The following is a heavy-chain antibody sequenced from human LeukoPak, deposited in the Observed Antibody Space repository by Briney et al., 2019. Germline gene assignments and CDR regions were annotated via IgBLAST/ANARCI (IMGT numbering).Heavy chain of an antibody. CDR2: VSGHNGAT. Sequence: ASVKVSCKTSGYTFTNYQMHWVRQAPGQGLKWMGRVSGHNGATEYAEKFQGRVTMTTDTSTTTASMELRSLRYDDTAVCYCARGLGYCDTTTCYGELPGDFWSQGTLVTVSS. J-gene: IGHJ4*02. D-gene: IGHD2-2*01. CDR1: GYTFTNYQ. V-gene: IGHV1-18*04. CDR3: ARGLGYCDTTTCYGELPGDF.